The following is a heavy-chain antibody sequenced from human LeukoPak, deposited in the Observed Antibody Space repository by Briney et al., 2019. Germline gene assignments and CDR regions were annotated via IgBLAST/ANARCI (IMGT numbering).Heavy chain of an antibody. Sequence: SETLSLTCTVSGGSISSSSDYCGWVRQPPGKGLEWIGRIYYSGSTYYNPSLKSRVTISVDTSKTQFSLKLSSVTAADTAVYYCAREGGSSYGDAPLHFDYWGQGTLVTVSS. CDR1: GGSISSSSDY. D-gene: IGHD5-18*01. V-gene: IGHV4-39*07. CDR2: IYYSGST. CDR3: AREGGSSYGDAPLHFDY. J-gene: IGHJ4*02.